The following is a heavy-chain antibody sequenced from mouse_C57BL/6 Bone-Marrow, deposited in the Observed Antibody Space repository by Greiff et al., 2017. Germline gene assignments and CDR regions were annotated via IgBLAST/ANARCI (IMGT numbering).Heavy chain of an antibody. V-gene: IGHV1-26*01. CDR3: AWALRYFDV. D-gene: IGHD2-1*01. J-gene: IGHJ1*03. CDR2: INPNNGGT. Sequence: EVQLQQSGPELVKPGASVKISCKASGYTFTDYYMNWVKQSHGKSLEWIGDINPNNGGTSYNQKFKGKATLTVDKSSSTAYMELRSLTSEDSAVYYCAWALRYFDVWGTGTTVTVSS. CDR1: GYTFTDYY.